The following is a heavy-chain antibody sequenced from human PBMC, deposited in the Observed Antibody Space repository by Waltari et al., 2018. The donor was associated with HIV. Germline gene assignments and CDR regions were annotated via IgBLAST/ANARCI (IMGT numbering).Heavy chain of an antibody. Sequence: EVQLLESGGGLVQPGGSLRLSCTASGFNFRNFAMSWVRQAPGKGPEWVSALSGSGSTASYADYVKGRFTISRDFSNNTLFLQMNNLRAEDTAVYFCAFDVWGQGTMVAISS. V-gene: IGHV3-23*01. J-gene: IGHJ3*01. CDR3: AFDV. CDR2: LSGSGSTA. CDR1: GFNFRNFA.